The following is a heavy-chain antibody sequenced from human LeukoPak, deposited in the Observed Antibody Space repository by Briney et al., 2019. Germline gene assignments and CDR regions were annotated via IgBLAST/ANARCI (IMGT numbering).Heavy chain of an antibody. D-gene: IGHD1-1*01. CDR3: ARAEEGSGFDY. CDR2: ISYDGSNK. J-gene: IGHJ4*02. V-gene: IGHV3-30*04. CDR1: GFTFSSYA. Sequence: GGSLRLSCAASGFTFSSYAMHWVRQAPGKGLEWVAVISYDGSNKYYADSVKGRFTISRDNSKNTLYLQMNSLRAEDTAVYYCARAEEGSGFDYWGQGTLVTVSS.